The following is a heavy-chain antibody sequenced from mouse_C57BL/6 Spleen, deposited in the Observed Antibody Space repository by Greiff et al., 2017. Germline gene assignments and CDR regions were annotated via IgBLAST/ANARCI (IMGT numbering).Heavy chain of an antibody. Sequence: DVHLVESGGGLVKPGGSLKLSCAASGFTFSDYGMHWVRQAPEKGLEWVAYISSGSSTIYYADTVKGRFTISRDTAKNTLFLQMTSLRAEDTAMYYCARPNYYGSSPFADWGQGTLVSVA. CDR2: ISSGSSTI. CDR3: ARPNYYGSSPFAD. D-gene: IGHD1-1*01. CDR1: GFTFSDYG. J-gene: IGHJ3*01. V-gene: IGHV5-17*01.